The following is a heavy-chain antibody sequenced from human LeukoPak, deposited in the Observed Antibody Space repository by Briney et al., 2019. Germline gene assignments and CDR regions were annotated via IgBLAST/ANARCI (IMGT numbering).Heavy chain of an antibody. D-gene: IGHD3-9*01. CDR2: ISAYNGNT. Sequence: ASVTVSCTASGYTFTSYGISWVRQAPGQGLEWMGWISAYNGNTNYAQKLQGRVTMTTDTSTSTAYMELRSLRSDDTAVYYCARSDGDYDILTGLYYYYYMDVWGKGTTVTISS. J-gene: IGHJ6*03. CDR3: ARSDGDYDILTGLYYYYYMDV. CDR1: GYTFTSYG. V-gene: IGHV1-18*01.